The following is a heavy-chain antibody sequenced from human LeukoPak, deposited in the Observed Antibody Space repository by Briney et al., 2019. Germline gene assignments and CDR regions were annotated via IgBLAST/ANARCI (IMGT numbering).Heavy chain of an antibody. D-gene: IGHD6-13*01. J-gene: IGHJ5*02. V-gene: IGHV3-21*01. Sequence: GGSLRLSCAASGFTFSSYSMNWVRQAPGKGLEWVSSISSSSSYIYYADSVKGRFTISRDNAKSSLYLQMNSLRAEDTAVYYCASTSLAAAGTAPWGQGTLVTVSS. CDR3: ASTSLAAAGTAP. CDR2: ISSSSSYI. CDR1: GFTFSSYS.